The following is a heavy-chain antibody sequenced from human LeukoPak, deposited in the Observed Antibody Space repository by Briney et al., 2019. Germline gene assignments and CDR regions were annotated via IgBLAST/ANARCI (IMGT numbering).Heavy chain of an antibody. CDR2: IYSGSST. CDR3: ARVPYGNYHYYYMDV. J-gene: IGHJ6*03. Sequence: GGSLRLSCAASGFTVGTNYMSWVRQAPGKGLEWDSLIYSGSSTYYANSVKGRFTISRDNSKNTVYLQMNSLRAEDTAVYYCARVPYGNYHYYYMDVWGKGTTVTVSS. D-gene: IGHD3-10*01. V-gene: IGHV3-53*01. CDR1: GFTVGTNY.